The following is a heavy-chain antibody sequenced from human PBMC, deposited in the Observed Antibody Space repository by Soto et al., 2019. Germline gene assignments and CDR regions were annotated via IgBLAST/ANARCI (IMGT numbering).Heavy chain of an antibody. CDR2: ISSSSSYI. J-gene: IGHJ6*02. CDR1: GFTFSSYS. V-gene: IGHV3-21*01. Sequence: EVQLVESGGGLVKPRGSLRLSCAASGFTFSSYSMNWVRQAPGKGLEWVSSISSSSSYIYYADSVKGRFTISRDNAKNSLYLQMNSLRAEDTAVYYCARDGADILTGYSYYYGMAVWGQGTTVTVSS. D-gene: IGHD3-9*01. CDR3: ARDGADILTGYSYYYGMAV.